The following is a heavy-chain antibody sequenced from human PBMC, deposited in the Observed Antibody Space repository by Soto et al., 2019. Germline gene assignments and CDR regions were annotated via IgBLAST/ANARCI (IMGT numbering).Heavy chain of an antibody. Sequence: QVQLVESGGGVVQPGRSLRLSCVASGFTFSSYGMHWVRQAPGKGLEWVAVISYDGSNKYYADSVKGRFTISRDNSKNTLYLQMNSLRAEDTAVYYCAKEGYSSGWPYFDYWGQGTLVTVSS. J-gene: IGHJ4*02. V-gene: IGHV3-30*18. CDR3: AKEGYSSGWPYFDY. CDR1: GFTFSSYG. D-gene: IGHD6-19*01. CDR2: ISYDGSNK.